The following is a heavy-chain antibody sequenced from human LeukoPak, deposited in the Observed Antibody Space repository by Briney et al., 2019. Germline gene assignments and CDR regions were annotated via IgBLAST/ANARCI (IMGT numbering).Heavy chain of an antibody. J-gene: IGHJ4*02. CDR2: ISSSSSTI. V-gene: IGHV3-48*02. CDR1: GFTLSSYS. Sequence: GGSLRLSCAASGFTLSSYSMNWVRQAPGKGLEWVSYISSSSSTIYYADSVKGRFTISRDNAKNSLYLQMNSLRDEDTAVYYCARDPPPVAAAGSTYFDYWGQGTLVTVSS. CDR3: ARDPPPVAAAGSTYFDY. D-gene: IGHD6-13*01.